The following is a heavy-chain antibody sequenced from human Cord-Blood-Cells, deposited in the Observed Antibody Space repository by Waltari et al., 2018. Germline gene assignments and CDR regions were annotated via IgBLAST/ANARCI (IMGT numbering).Heavy chain of an antibody. V-gene: IGHV3-53*01. CDR2: IYSGGST. J-gene: IGHJ4*02. CDR1: GFTVSSHY. D-gene: IGHD2-21*02. Sequence: EVQLVESGGGLIQPGGSLRLSCAASGFTVSSHYMSWARQAPGKGLEWVSVIYSGGSTYYADSVKGRFTISRDNSKNTLYLQMNSLRAEDTAVYYCARGGGYCGGDCYHFDYWGQGTLVTVSS. CDR3: ARGGGYCGGDCYHFDY.